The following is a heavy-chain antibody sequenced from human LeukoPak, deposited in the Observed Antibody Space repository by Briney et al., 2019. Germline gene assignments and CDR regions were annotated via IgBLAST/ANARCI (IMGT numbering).Heavy chain of an antibody. D-gene: IGHD5-18*01. CDR2: INHSGST. V-gene: IGHV4-34*01. CDR1: GGSFSGYY. J-gene: IGHJ4*02. CDR3: ARSPRYSYGTRHFDY. Sequence: PSETLSLTCAVYGGSFSGYYWRWIRQPPGKGLEWIGEINHSGSTNYNPSLKSRVTISVDTSKNQFSLKLSSVTAADTAVYYCARSPRYSYGTRHFDYWGQGTLVTVSS.